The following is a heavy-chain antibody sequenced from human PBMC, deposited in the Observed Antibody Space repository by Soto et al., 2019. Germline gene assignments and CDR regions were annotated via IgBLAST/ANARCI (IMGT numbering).Heavy chain of an antibody. D-gene: IGHD5-18*01. J-gene: IGHJ6*02. Sequence: QVQLVQSGAEVKKPGSSVKVSCKASGGTFSSYAISWVRQAPGQGLEWMGGIIPIFGTANYAQKFQGRVTITADKSTSTAYMELSSLRSEDTAVYHCAKPGYSYGVYYYYGMDVWGQGTTVTVSS. CDR1: GGTFSSYA. CDR2: IIPIFGTA. V-gene: IGHV1-69*06. CDR3: AKPGYSYGVYYYYGMDV.